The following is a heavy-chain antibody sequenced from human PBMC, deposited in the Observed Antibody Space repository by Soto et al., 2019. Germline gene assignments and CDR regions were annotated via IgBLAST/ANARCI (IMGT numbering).Heavy chain of an antibody. CDR3: AKRSGGSWYYYYYMDV. D-gene: IGHD2-15*01. CDR2: ISGSGGST. J-gene: IGHJ6*03. V-gene: IGHV3-23*01. CDR1: GFTFSSYA. Sequence: EVQLLESGGGLVQPGGSLRLSCAASGFTFSSYAMSWVRQAPGKGLEWVSAISGSGGSTYYADSVKGRFTISRDNSKNTLYLQMNSLRAEDTAVYYRAKRSGGSWYYYYYMDVWGKGTTVTVSS.